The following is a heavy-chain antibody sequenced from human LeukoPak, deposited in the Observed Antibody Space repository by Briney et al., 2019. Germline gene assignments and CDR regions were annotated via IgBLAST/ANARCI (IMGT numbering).Heavy chain of an antibody. V-gene: IGHV4-39*07. J-gene: IGHJ4*02. Sequence: SETLSLTCTVSGGSISSSSYYWGWIRQPPGKGLEWIGSIYYSGSTYYNLSLKSRVTISVDTSKNQFSLKLTSVTAADTAVFYCATRLRLGLLADDYWGQGTLVTVSS. CDR1: GGSISSSSYY. CDR3: ATRLRLGLLADDY. D-gene: IGHD3-16*01. CDR2: IYYSGST.